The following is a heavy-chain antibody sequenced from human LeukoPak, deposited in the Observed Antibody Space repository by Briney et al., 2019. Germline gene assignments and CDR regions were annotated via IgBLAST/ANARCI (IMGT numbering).Heavy chain of an antibody. D-gene: IGHD3-3*01. J-gene: IGHJ4*02. CDR1: GFTFSIYA. V-gene: IGHV3-23*01. CDR2: ISANGGET. CDR3: AKRYYDFPLDY. Sequence: GGSLRLSCAASGFTFSIYAMYWVRQAPGKGLEWVSSISANGGETHYADSVKGRFTISRDNSKNTLYLQINNPRVEDTAVYYCAKRYYDFPLDYWGQGTLVTVSS.